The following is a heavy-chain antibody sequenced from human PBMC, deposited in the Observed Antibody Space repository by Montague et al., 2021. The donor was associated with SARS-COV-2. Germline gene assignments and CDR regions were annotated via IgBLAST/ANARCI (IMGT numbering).Heavy chain of an antibody. D-gene: IGHD6-25*01. J-gene: IGHJ4*02. V-gene: IGHV3-11*06. CDR1: GFTFSDYY. Sequence: SLRLXCAASGFTFSDYYMFWIRQSPGKGLEYISYISGSTYTNYADSVKGRFTISRDNTKDSLFLQMNSLRAEDTAVYYCARGGSGYDSPLEYRGQGALVTVSS. CDR2: ISGSTYT. CDR3: ARGGSGYDSPLEY.